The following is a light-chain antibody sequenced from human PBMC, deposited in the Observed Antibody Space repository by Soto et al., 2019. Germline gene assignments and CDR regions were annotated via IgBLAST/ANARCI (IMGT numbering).Light chain of an antibody. CDR3: YSYTTGSTYV. V-gene: IGLV2-14*01. Sequence: QSVLTQPASVSGSPGQSITISCTGTSSDVGGYNYVSWYQQHPAKVPKLMIYHVSNRPSGVSDRFSGSKSGNTGSLTISGLQAEDEGDYYCYSYTTGSTYVFGTGTKLTVL. CDR1: SSDVGGYNY. CDR2: HVS. J-gene: IGLJ1*01.